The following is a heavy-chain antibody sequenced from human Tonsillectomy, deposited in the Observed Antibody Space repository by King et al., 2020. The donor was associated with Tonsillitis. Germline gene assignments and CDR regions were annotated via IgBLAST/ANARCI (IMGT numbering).Heavy chain of an antibody. CDR3: ASDRGRYTYGRHYYYSGMDV. D-gene: IGHD5-18*01. Sequence: VQLVESGGGVVQPGRSLRLSCATSGFTFTSYAMHWVRQGPGQGLEWVAVISHDGGKKYYADSVKGRLTISRDNSKNTLYLHMNSLRSEDTAVYYCASDRGRYTYGRHYYYSGMDVWGQGTTVTVSS. CDR2: ISHDGGKK. J-gene: IGHJ6*02. V-gene: IGHV3-30*01. CDR1: GFTFTSYA.